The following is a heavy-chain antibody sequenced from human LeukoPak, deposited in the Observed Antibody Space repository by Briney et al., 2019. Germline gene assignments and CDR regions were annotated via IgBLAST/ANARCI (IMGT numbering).Heavy chain of an antibody. CDR1: GFTFSSYD. J-gene: IGHJ4*02. CDR2: ITSGGDT. CDR3: ARDGYGSGSSDY. D-gene: IGHD3-10*01. Sequence: GGSLRLSCAASGFTFSSYDIHWVRQPPGKGLEWVSTITSGGDTYSPDSLKGRISVFRENGKTSVFLQMNSLRAGDTAMYYCARDGYGSGSSDYWGQGTLVTVSS. V-gene: IGHV3-13*01.